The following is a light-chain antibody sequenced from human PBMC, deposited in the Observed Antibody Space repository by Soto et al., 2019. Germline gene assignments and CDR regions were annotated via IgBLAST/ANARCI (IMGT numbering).Light chain of an antibody. CDR2: AAS. J-gene: IGKJ5*01. V-gene: IGKV1-5*01. CDR1: QSISSW. Sequence: DIQMTQSPSTLSASVGDRVTITRRDSQSISSWLAWYQQKPGKAPKVXIYAASTLQSGVPSRFSGSGAGTDCTRTISCLQSEDFATDYCQQYYSYPITFGQGTRLEIK. CDR3: QQYYSYPIT.